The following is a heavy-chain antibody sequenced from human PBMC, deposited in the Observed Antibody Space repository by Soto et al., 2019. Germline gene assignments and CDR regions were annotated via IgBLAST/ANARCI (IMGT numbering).Heavy chain of an antibody. CDR2: IYHSGSI. J-gene: IGHJ1*01. V-gene: IGHV4-38-2*01. CDR3: AVGYCGSASCSREYFQH. CDR1: GYSISIGYY. Sequence: SSETLSLTCAVSGYSISIGYYWGCLRQPPGKGLEWIATIYHSGSIFHNPSLKSRVTISVDTSKNQFSLKLRSVTAADTAVYYCAVGYCGSASCSREYFQHWGQGTLVTVSS. D-gene: IGHD2-2*01.